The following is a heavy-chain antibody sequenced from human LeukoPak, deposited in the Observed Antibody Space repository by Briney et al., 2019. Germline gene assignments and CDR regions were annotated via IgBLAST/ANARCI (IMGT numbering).Heavy chain of an antibody. CDR1: GYTFTNYY. Sequence: ASVKVSCKASGYTFTNYYLHWLRQAPGQGLEWTGLINPSGGSTSYAQKFQGRVTMTRDTSTSTVYMELSSLRSEDTALYYCARVPTQGPFDYWGQGTLVTVSS. J-gene: IGHJ4*02. CDR3: ARVPTQGPFDY. CDR2: INPSGGST. V-gene: IGHV1-46*01.